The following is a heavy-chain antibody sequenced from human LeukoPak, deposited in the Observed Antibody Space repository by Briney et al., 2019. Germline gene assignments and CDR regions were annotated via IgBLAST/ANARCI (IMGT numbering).Heavy chain of an antibody. Sequence: GGSLRLSCAASGFTFSSNYMSWVRQAPGKGLEWVSVIYSGGSTYYADSVKGRFTIFRDNAKNSLYLQMNSLRGEDTAVYYCARDLPTYCSSTSCHPHYGMDVWGQGTTVTVSS. J-gene: IGHJ6*02. D-gene: IGHD2-2*01. V-gene: IGHV3-53*01. CDR3: ARDLPTYCSSTSCHPHYGMDV. CDR2: IYSGGST. CDR1: GFTFSSNY.